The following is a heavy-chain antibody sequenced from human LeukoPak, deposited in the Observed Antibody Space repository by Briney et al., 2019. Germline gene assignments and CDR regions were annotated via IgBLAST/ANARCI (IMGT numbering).Heavy chain of an antibody. V-gene: IGHV1-3*01. D-gene: IGHD3-9*01. CDR2: INAGNGNT. Sequence: AASVKVSCKASGYTFTSYAMHWVRQAPGQRLEWMGWINAGNGNTKYSQKFQGRVTITRDTSASTAYMALSSLRSEDTAVYSCARAPQYYDILTAQTGFDPWGQGTLVTVSS. CDR3: ARAPQYYDILTAQTGFDP. J-gene: IGHJ5*02. CDR1: GYTFTSYA.